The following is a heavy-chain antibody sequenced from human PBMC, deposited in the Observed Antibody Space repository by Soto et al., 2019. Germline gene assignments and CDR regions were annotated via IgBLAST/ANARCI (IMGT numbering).Heavy chain of an antibody. CDR3: AREGPGGSSGCLPDY. D-gene: IGHD6-19*01. CDR1: GYTFTGYY. CDR2: INPNSGGT. V-gene: IGHV1-2*04. Sequence: QVQLVQSGAEVKKPGASVKVSCKASGYTFTGYYMHWVRQAPGQGLEWMGWINPNSGGTNYAQKFQGWVPMTRDTSISTAYMELSRLRSDDTAVYYCAREGPGGSSGCLPDYWGQGTLVTVSS. J-gene: IGHJ4*02.